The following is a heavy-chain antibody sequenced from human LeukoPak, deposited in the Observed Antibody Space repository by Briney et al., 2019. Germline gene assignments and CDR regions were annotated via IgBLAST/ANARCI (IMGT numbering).Heavy chain of an antibody. V-gene: IGHV4-59*01. D-gene: IGHD5-12*01. Sequence: SETLSLTCTVSGGSISTYYWRWLRQPPGKGLEWIGYIYYSGSTNYNPSLKSRVTISVDTSKNEFSLKLSSVTAADTAVYYCARDRPPGVALDYWGQGTLVTVSS. CDR2: IYYSGST. CDR3: ARDRPPGVALDY. CDR1: GGSISTYY. J-gene: IGHJ4*02.